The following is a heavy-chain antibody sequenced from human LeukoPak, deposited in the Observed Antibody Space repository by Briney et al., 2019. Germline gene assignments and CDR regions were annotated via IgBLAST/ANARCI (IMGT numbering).Heavy chain of an antibody. CDR1: GASFNSFY. Sequence: KSSETLSLTCTVSGASFNSFYWSWIRQPPGKGLEWVGYIYYSGSTNYNPSLESRVTISVDMSKNQFSLKLSSVTAADTALYYCARGPTKNYFDYWGQGTLVTVSS. CDR3: ARGPTKNYFDY. V-gene: IGHV4-59*13. J-gene: IGHJ4*02. CDR2: IYYSGST.